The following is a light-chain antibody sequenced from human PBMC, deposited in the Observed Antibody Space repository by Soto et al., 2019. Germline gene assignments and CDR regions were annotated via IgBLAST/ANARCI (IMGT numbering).Light chain of an antibody. J-gene: IGLJ2*01. V-gene: IGLV2-11*01. CDR1: SSDVGGYHY. CDR3: CSYGGNYVI. CDR2: DVN. Sequence: QSVLTQPRSVSGSPGQSVTLSCTGTSSDVGGYHYVSWYQHHPGKAPKIIIYDVNKRPSGVPDRFSGSKSGNTASLTISGLQTEDEADYYCCSYGGNYVIFGGGTKVTVL.